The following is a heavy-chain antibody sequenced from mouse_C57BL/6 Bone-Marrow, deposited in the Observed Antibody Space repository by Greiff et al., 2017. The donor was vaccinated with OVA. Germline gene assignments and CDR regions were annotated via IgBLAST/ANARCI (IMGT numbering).Heavy chain of an antibody. D-gene: IGHD1-1*01. Sequence: QVQLQQPGAELVKPGASVKLSCKASGYTFTSYWMHWVKQRPGQGLEWIGMIHPNRGSTNYNEKFKSKATLTVDKSSSTAYMQLSSLTSEDSAVYYCARHYYGSQHPYWYFDVWGTGTTVTVSS. J-gene: IGHJ1*03. CDR3: ARHYYGSQHPYWYFDV. V-gene: IGHV1-64*01. CDR1: GYTFTSYW. CDR2: IHPNRGST.